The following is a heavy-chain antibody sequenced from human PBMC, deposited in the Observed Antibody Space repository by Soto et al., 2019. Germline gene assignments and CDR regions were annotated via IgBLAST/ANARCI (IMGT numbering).Heavy chain of an antibody. J-gene: IGHJ4*02. D-gene: IGHD6-6*01. CDR3: ARDFASSSTSDY. CDR2: ISSSSSYI. Sequence: PGGSLRLSCAASGFTFISYSMNWVRQAPGKGLEWVSSISSSSSYIYYADSVKGRFTISRDNAKNSLYLQMNSLRAEDTAVYYCARDFASSSTSDYWGQGTLVIVSS. V-gene: IGHV3-21*01. CDR1: GFTFISYS.